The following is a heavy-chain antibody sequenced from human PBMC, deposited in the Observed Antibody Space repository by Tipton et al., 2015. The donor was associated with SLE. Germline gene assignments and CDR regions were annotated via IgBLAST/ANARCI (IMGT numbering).Heavy chain of an antibody. V-gene: IGHV1-2*02. CDR1: GYSFTDYF. CDR3: ATTVGYCSGSSCYSPWAFDI. Sequence: QLVQSGAEVKKPGASVRVSCKASGYSFTDYFTHWVRQAPGQGLEWMGWMNPNSGGTIFAQKFQGRVTMTRDTSINTAYMELSRLRSDDSAKYYCATTVGYCSGSSCYSPWAFDIWGQGTTVIVSS. CDR2: MNPNSGGT. D-gene: IGHD2-2*01. J-gene: IGHJ3*02.